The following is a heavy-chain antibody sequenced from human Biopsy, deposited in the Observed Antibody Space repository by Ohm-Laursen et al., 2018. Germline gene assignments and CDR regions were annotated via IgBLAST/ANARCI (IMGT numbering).Heavy chain of an antibody. Sequence: GTLSLTGSVFGDSISSNYWSRIRQPPGKGWQWIGYVYYTGSTDYNPSLQSRVTISDDTSKNRFSLRLRSVTPADTATYYCARDRGYYSDRTVPGYFDLGGRGPLVTVSS. D-gene: IGHD3-22*01. CDR3: ARDRGYYSDRTVPGYFDL. J-gene: IGHJ2*01. V-gene: IGHV4-59*01. CDR1: GDSISSNY. CDR2: VYYTGST.